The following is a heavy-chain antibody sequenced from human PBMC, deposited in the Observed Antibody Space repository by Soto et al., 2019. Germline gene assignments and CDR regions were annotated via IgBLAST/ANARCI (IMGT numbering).Heavy chain of an antibody. Sequence: SVKVTCKVSGYTFPGLSVHWVRQAPGKGLEWMGGFDPEEDETIYAQKFKGRVAMTEDTSTDTAYMELSSLRSEDTAMYYCATGSGFGKWGHTSPFAYGMDVWGQGTAVTVSS. D-gene: IGHD3-10*01. CDR2: FDPEEDET. V-gene: IGHV1-24*01. CDR1: GYTFPGLS. J-gene: IGHJ6*02. CDR3: ATGSGFGKWGHTSPFAYGMDV.